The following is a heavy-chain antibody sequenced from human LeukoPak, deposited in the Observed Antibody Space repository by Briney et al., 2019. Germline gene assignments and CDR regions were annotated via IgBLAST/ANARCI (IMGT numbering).Heavy chain of an antibody. CDR2: INHSGST. CDR1: GGSISSSSYY. Sequence: SETLSLTCTVSGGSISSSSYYWSWIRQPPGKGLEWIGEINHSGSTNYNPSLKSRVTISVDTSKNQFSLKLSSVTAADTAVYYCARLLPNSAAGTNIDYWGQGTLVTVSS. J-gene: IGHJ4*02. V-gene: IGHV4-39*07. CDR3: ARLLPNSAAGTNIDY. D-gene: IGHD6-13*01.